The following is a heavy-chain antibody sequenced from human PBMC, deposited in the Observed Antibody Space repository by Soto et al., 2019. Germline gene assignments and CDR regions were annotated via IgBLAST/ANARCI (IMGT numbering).Heavy chain of an antibody. CDR1: GGSISGYY. CDR2: IYYRGNT. J-gene: IGHJ3*01. D-gene: IGHD2-8*01. V-gene: IGHV4-59*08. Sequence: SETLSLTCTVSGGSISGYYWTWIRQPPGKGLEWIGFIYYRGNTNYNPSLKSRVTISMDTSKNHFSLKLNSVTAADTAVYYCARTKTGYAFDVWGQGTMVTVSS. CDR3: ARTKTGYAFDV.